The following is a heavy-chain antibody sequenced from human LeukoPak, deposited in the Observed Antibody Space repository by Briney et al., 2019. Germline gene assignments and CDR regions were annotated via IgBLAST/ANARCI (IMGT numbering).Heavy chain of an antibody. Sequence: GGSLRLSCAASGFTFSTYWMHWVRQAPGKGLVWVSRIKSDGGTNYADSVKGRFTISRDNAKKTVSLQMNSPRPEDTGVYYCARAPSEIGGYYPEYFRHWGQGTLVTVSS. J-gene: IGHJ1*01. CDR2: IKSDGGT. CDR1: GFTFSTYW. D-gene: IGHD3-22*01. V-gene: IGHV3-74*01. CDR3: ARAPSEIGGYYPEYFRH.